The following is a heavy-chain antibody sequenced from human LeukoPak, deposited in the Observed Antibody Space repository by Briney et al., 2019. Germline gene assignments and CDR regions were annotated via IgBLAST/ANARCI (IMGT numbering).Heavy chain of an antibody. CDR3: ARGHLGITGTTRLPFADY. CDR1: GYTFTSYG. V-gene: IGHV1-18*01. CDR2: MSAYNGNT. J-gene: IGHJ4*02. D-gene: IGHD1-7*01. Sequence: ASMKVSCKASGYTFTSYGISWVRQAPGQGLEWMGWMSAYNGNTNYAQKLQGRVTMTTDTSTSTAYMELRSLRSDDTAVYYCARGHLGITGTTRLPFADYWGQGTLVTVSS.